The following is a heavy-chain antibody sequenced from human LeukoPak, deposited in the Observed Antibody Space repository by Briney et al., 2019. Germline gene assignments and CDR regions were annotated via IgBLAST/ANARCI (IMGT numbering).Heavy chain of an antibody. Sequence: SQTLSLTCTVSGGSISSADYFWSWIRQPPGKGLEWIGYIYYSGSTYYKPSLKSRVTISLDTSKNQFSLKLSSVTAADTAAYYCAREWWGYDVLSGDNWFDPWGQGTLVTVSS. CDR2: IYYSGST. CDR3: AREWWGYDVLSGDNWFDP. D-gene: IGHD3-9*01. CDR1: GGSISSADYF. J-gene: IGHJ5*02. V-gene: IGHV4-30-4*01.